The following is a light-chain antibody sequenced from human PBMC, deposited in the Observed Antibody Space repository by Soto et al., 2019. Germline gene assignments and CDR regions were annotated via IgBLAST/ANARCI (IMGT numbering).Light chain of an antibody. CDR1: SSDVGSYNR. J-gene: IGLJ2*01. Sequence: QSVLTQPPSVSGSPGQSVTISCTGTSSDVGSYNRVSWYKQPPGTAPKLMIYEVSNRPSGVSDRFSGSKSGNTASLTISGLQAEDEADYYCSSYTSSSTVFGGGTKLTVL. V-gene: IGLV2-18*02. CDR3: SSYTSSSTV. CDR2: EVS.